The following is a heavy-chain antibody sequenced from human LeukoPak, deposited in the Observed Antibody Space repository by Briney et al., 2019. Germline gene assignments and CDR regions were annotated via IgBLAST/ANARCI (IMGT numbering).Heavy chain of an antibody. Sequence: GGSLRLSCAASGFTFSSYGMHWVRQAPGKGLEWVAVISYDGSNKYYADSVKGRFTISRDNSKNTLYLQMNSLRAEDTAVYYCARDWAAINDAFDIWGQGTMVTVSS. V-gene: IGHV3-30*03. J-gene: IGHJ3*02. D-gene: IGHD2-2*02. CDR1: GFTFSSYG. CDR3: ARDWAAINDAFDI. CDR2: ISYDGSNK.